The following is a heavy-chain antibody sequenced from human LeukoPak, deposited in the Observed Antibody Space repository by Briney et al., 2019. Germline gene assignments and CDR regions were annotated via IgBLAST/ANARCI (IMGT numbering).Heavy chain of an antibody. D-gene: IGHD6-19*01. CDR2: ISSSSSTI. CDR1: GFTFGSYS. Sequence: GGSLRLSCAASGFTFGSYSMNWVRQAPGKGLEWVSYISSSSSTIYYADSVKGRFTISRDNAKNSLYLQMNSLRAEDTAVYYCARDRGIAVADYFDYWGQGTLVTVSS. J-gene: IGHJ4*02. V-gene: IGHV3-48*01. CDR3: ARDRGIAVADYFDY.